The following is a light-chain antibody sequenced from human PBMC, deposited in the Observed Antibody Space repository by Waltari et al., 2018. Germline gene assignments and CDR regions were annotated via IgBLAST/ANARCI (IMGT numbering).Light chain of an antibody. CDR3: QMYVRLPAT. V-gene: IGKV3D-20*02. CDR2: DAF. J-gene: IGKJ1*01. CDR1: QSVSRA. Sequence: EIVLTQPPGTLSLSPGERPTLSCRASQSVSRALAWYQQTPGQAPRLLIYDAFKRAAGIPDRFSGSGTGTDFSLTISRLEPEDFAVYYCQMYVRLPATFGQGTTVEIK.